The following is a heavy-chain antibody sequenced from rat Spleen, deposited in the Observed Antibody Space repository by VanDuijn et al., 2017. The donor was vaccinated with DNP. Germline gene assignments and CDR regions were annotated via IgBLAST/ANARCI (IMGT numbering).Heavy chain of an antibody. V-gene: IGHV5S13*01. CDR2: ISTRGEYT. D-gene: IGHD1-12*02. CDR1: GFSFRDYD. CDR3: TRVGDYHDGGDGDVLDA. J-gene: IGHJ4*01. Sequence: EVQLVESGGDLVQPGRSLRLSCVASGFSFRDYDMAWVRQAPTKGLEWVASISTRGEYTHYRDSVKGRFTISRDNGKDTQYLQMDSLRSEDTATYYCTRVGDYHDGGDGDVLDAWGQGTSVTVSS.